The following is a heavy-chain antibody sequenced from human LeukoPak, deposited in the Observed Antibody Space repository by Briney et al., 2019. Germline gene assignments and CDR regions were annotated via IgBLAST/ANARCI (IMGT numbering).Heavy chain of an antibody. V-gene: IGHV3-21*01. D-gene: IGHD2-15*01. CDR1: GFTFSSYS. Sequence: GGSLRLSCAASGFTFSSYSMNWVRQAPGKGLEWVSSISTSSAHIYYADSVKGRFTISRDNAKNSLYLQMNSLRAEDTAVYYCARDFHAASLPYYFDSWGQGTLVTVSS. CDR2: ISTSSAHI. CDR3: ARDFHAASLPYYFDS. J-gene: IGHJ4*02.